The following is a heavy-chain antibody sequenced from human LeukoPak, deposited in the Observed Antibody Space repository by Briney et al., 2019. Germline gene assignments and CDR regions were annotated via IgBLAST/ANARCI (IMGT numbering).Heavy chain of an antibody. CDR2: IHHDGRI. D-gene: IGHD3-16*02. J-gene: IGHJ4*02. CDR1: GFIFTNYF. Sequence: GSLRLSCAASGFIFTNYFMSWVRQAPGKGLEWIGEIHHDGRINYNPSLKSRVTLSVDKSKNQFSLRLNSVTAADTAMYYCARSHDHLWGNYPDYWGQGTLVTVSS. V-gene: IGHV4-4*02. CDR3: ARSHDHLWGNYPDY.